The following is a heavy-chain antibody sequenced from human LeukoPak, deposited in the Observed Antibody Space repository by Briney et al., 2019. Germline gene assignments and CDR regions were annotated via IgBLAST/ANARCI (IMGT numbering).Heavy chain of an antibody. D-gene: IGHD3-16*01. CDR3: ARDEALLGFDY. CDR1: GYTFTGYY. Sequence: ASVKVSCKASGYTFTGYYMHWVRQAPGQGLEWMGIINPSGGSTSYAQKFQGRVTMTRDTSTSTVYMELSSLRSEDTAVYYCARDEALLGFDYWGQGTLVTVSS. CDR2: INPSGGST. J-gene: IGHJ4*02. V-gene: IGHV1-46*01.